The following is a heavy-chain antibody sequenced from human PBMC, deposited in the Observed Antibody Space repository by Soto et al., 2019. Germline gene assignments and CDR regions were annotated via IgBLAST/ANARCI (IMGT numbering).Heavy chain of an antibody. CDR2: INNDGDMT. D-gene: IGHD3-3*01. J-gene: IGHJ6*02. CDR1: GFTFTSYW. V-gene: IGHV3-74*01. Sequence: GGSLRLSCAASGFTFTSYWMHWVRQAPGKGLVWVSRINNDGDMTNYADFVEGRFTVSRDNAKNTVFLQMNSLTADDTAVYYCSRDYRVKSSGVAPCYGMDVWGQGTTVTVSS. CDR3: SRDYRVKSSGVAPCYGMDV.